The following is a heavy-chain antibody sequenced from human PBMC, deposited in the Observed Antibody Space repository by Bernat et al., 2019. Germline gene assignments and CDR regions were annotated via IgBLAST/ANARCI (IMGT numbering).Heavy chain of an antibody. CDR1: GFSLSTSGVG. V-gene: IGHV2-5*02. CDR3: ARWPPEQPVGPIDY. D-gene: IGHD6-6*01. J-gene: IGHJ4*02. Sequence: QITLKESGPTLVKPTQTLTLTCTFSGFSLSTSGVGVGWIRQPPGKALEWLALIYWDDDKRYSPSLKSRLTITKDTSKNQVVLTMTNMDPVDTATYYCARWPPEQPVGPIDYWGQGTLVTVSS. CDR2: IYWDDDK.